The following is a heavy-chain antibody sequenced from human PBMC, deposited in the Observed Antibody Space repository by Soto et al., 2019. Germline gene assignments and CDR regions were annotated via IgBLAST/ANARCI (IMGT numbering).Heavy chain of an antibody. CDR1: GFTFSSYW. D-gene: IGHD2-15*01. CDR2: INSDGSST. J-gene: IGHJ4*02. CDR3: VRTSLVVAAATREDY. Sequence: GGSLRLSCAASGFTFSSYWMHWVRQAPGKGLVWVSRINSDGSSTSYADSVKGQFTISRDNAKNTLYLQMNSLRAEDTAVYYCVRTSLVVAAATREDYWGQGTLVTVSS. V-gene: IGHV3-74*01.